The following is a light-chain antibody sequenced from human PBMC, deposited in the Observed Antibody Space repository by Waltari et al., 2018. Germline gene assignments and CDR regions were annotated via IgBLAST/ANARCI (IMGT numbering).Light chain of an antibody. CDR2: EVT. CDR1: SSDIGSYNL. Sequence: QSALTQPASVSGSPGQSITISCKGTSSDIGSYNLVSWYQQHPCKAPKVIIYEVTKRPSGLCNRSPGSKSGYTASLTVSGLQTEDESDYYCCSYAGDSLWVFGGGTKLTVL. J-gene: IGLJ3*02. CDR3: CSYAGDSLWV. V-gene: IGLV2-23*02.